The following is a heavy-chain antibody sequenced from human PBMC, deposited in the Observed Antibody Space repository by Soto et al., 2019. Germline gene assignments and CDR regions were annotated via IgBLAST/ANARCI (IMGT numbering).Heavy chain of an antibody. CDR3: ARAVDYGENWFDP. J-gene: IGHJ5*02. V-gene: IGHV4-61*01. D-gene: IGHD4-17*01. Sequence: QVQLQESGPGLVKPSETLSLTCTVSGGSVSSGSYYWSWILQPPGKGLEWIGYIYYSGSTKYNPSLKSRVTISVDTSKNPFSLKLSSVTAADTAVYDCARAVDYGENWFDPWGQGTLVTVSS. CDR2: IYYSGST. CDR1: GGSVSSGSYY.